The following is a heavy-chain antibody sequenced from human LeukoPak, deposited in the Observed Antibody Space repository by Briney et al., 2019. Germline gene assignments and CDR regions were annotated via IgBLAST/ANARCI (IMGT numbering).Heavy chain of an antibody. V-gene: IGHV3-53*01. J-gene: IGHJ4*02. CDR1: GFTVSSNY. CDR2: IYTGGST. Sequence: PGGSLRLSCAASGFTVSSNYMTWVRQAPGKGLEWVSFIYTGGSTYYADSVKGRFTISRDNSKNTLYLQMSSLRVEDTAVYYCARISGSYVFDYWGQGTLVTVSS. CDR3: ARISGSYVFDY. D-gene: IGHD1-26*01.